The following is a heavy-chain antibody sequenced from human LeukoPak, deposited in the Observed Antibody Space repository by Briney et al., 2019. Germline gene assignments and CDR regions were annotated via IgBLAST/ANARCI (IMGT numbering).Heavy chain of an antibody. CDR1: GESFSGYY. CDR2: IIESGAT. CDR3: ARIFTMIVVVTDAFDI. V-gene: IGHV4-34*12. J-gene: IGHJ3*02. D-gene: IGHD3-22*01. Sequence: SETLSLTCAVYGESFSGYYWTWIRQPPGKGLQWIGEIIESGATKYMSSLKSRVTISIDTSKSQFSLNLTSVTAADTAVYYCARIFTMIVVVTDAFDIWGQGTMVTVSS.